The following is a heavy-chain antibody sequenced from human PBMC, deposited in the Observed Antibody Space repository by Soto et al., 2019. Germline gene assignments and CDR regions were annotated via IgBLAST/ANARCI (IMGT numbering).Heavy chain of an antibody. Sequence: GGSLRLSCLASGFDFSSYEMNWVRQAPGKGLEWVSSISSSSSYIYYADSVKGRFTISRDNAKNSLYLQMNSLRAEDTAVYYCARDLLDSSAYIVVGRPGRPAGPLDYWGQGTLVTVSS. CDR1: GFDFSSYE. D-gene: IGHD2-15*01. CDR2: ISSSSSYI. J-gene: IGHJ4*02. V-gene: IGHV3-21*01. CDR3: ARDLLDSSAYIVVGRPGRPAGPLDY.